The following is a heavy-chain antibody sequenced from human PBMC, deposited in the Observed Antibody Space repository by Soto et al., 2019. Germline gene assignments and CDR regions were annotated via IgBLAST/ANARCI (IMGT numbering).Heavy chain of an antibody. V-gene: IGHV3-30*04. Sequence: RLSCAASGFTFSFYAMHWVRQAPGKGLEWVAVISYNGRNKHYVDSVKGRFTISRDNSQDTLYLQMDSLRPDDTAVYYCARQAKIGDRSQFLFASWGQGTLVTVSS. CDR1: GFTFSFYA. CDR2: ISYNGRNK. D-gene: IGHD3-16*01. CDR3: ARQAKIGDRSQFLFAS. J-gene: IGHJ4*02.